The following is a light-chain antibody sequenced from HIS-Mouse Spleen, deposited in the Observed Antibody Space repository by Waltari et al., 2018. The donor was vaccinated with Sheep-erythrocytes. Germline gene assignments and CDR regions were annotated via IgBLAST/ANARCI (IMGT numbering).Light chain of an antibody. CDR1: SSDVAGYNY. J-gene: IGLJ3*02. CDR2: DVS. Sequence: QSALTQPPSASGSPGQSVPISCTGTSSDVAGYNYVSWYQQHPGKAPKLMISDVSKRPSGVPDRFSGSKSGNTASLTVSGLQAEDEADYYCSSYAGSNNWVFGGGTKLTVL. CDR3: SSYAGSNNWV. V-gene: IGLV2-8*01.